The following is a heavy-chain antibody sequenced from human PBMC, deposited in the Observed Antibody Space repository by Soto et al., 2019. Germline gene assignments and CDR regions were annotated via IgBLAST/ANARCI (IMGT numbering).Heavy chain of an antibody. J-gene: IGHJ4*02. CDR1: GFTFSSYA. Sequence: PEGSLRLSCAASGFTFSSYAMSWVRQAPGKGLEWVSAISGSGGSTYYADSVKGRFTISRDNSKNTLYLQMNSLRAEDTAVYYCAKDRGDVLRFLLRHFFFDYWGQGTLVTAPQ. D-gene: IGHD3-3*01. CDR2: ISGSGGST. V-gene: IGHV3-23*01. CDR3: AKDRGDVLRFLLRHFFFDY.